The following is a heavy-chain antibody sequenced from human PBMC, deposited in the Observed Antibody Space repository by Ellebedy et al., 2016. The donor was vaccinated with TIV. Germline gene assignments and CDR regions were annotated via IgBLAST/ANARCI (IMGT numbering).Heavy chain of an antibody. J-gene: IGHJ4*02. CDR2: ISRSGDST. D-gene: IGHD2-15*01. CDR3: AKAPLGSCSGAFCYWLDY. CDR1: GFTFGSYA. V-gene: IGHV3-23*01. Sequence: PGGSLRLSCAASGFTFGSYAMSWVRQAPGKGLEWVSAISRSGDSTSYADSVKGRFTISRDNSKNTLYLQMNSLRAEDTAVYYCAKAPLGSCSGAFCYWLDYWGQGTLVTISS.